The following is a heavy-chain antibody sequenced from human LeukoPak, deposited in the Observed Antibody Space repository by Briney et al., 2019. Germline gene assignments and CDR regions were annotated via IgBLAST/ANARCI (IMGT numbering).Heavy chain of an antibody. CDR2: IYTSGST. Sequence: PSETLSLTCTVSGGSISYYYWSWIRQPAGKGLEWIGRIYTSGSTNYNPSLKSRVTISVDTSKNQFSLKLSSVTAADTAVYYCARLEVVTPPYYFDYWGQGTLVTVSS. V-gene: IGHV4-4*07. D-gene: IGHD4-23*01. J-gene: IGHJ4*02. CDR1: GGSISYYY. CDR3: ARLEVVTPPYYFDY.